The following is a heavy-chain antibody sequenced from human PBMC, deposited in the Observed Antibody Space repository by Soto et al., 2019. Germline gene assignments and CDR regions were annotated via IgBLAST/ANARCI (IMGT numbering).Heavy chain of an antibody. V-gene: IGHV1-69*06. CDR2: IIPIFGTA. J-gene: IGHJ3*02. D-gene: IGHD3-22*01. Sequence: QVQLVQSGAEVKKPGSSVKVSCKASGGTFSSYAISWVRQAPGQGLEWMGGIIPIFGTANYAQKFQGRVTITADKSTSTAYMELSSLRSEDTAVYYCARGRLGYYDSSGYYYGNDAFDNWGQGTMVTVSS. CDR1: GGTFSSYA. CDR3: ARGRLGYYDSSGYYYGNDAFDN.